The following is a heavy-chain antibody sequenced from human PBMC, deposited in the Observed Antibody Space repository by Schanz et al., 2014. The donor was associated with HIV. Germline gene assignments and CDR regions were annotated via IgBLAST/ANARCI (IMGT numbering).Heavy chain of an antibody. CDR2: IWYDGSYK. D-gene: IGHD1-26*01. CDR3: AKDYYGLLDH. Sequence: QVQLVESGGGVVQPGRSLRLSCAASGFTFSNFAMHWVRQAPGKGLEWAAVIWYDGSYKYYADSVKGRFTISRDNSKNTLVLQMNSLRAEDTALYYCAKDYYGLLDHWGQGTLVTVSS. J-gene: IGHJ4*02. V-gene: IGHV3-33*06. CDR1: GFTFSNFA.